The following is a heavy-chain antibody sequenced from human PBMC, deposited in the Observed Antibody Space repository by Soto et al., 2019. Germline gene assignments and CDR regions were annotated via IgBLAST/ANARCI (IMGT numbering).Heavy chain of an antibody. J-gene: IGHJ1*01. D-gene: IGHD6-13*01. CDR1: GFTFDDYA. Sequence: GGSLRLSCASSGFTFDDYAMHWVRQVPGKGLEWVSGINWNSGSIGYGDSVKGRFAISRDNAKNSLHLQMNSLSAEDTAFYYCVKDESINWYSGHFRHWGQGTLVTVSS. CDR2: INWNSGSI. CDR3: VKDESINWYSGHFRH. V-gene: IGHV3-9*01.